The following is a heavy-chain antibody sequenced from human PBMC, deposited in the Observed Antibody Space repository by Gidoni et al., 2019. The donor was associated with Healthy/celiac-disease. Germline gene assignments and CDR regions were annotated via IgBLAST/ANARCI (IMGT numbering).Heavy chain of an antibody. CDR2: ICGSGGST. CDR3: AKTAGYYYDSSGYLDY. CDR1: GFTFGGCA. J-gene: IGHJ4*02. V-gene: IGHV3-23*04. Sequence: EVQLVESGGGLVQHGGCVRLSCAVSGFTFGGCAMSWVRQAPGKGLEWVSAICGSGGSTYYADYVKGRFTISRDNSKNTLYMQMNSLRAEDTAVYYCAKTAGYYYDSSGYLDYWGQGTLVTVSS. D-gene: IGHD3-22*01.